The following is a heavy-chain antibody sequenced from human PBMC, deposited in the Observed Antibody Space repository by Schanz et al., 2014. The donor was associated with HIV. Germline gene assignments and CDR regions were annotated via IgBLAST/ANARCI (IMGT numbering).Heavy chain of an antibody. Sequence: QVQLQQWGAGLLKPSETLSLTCAVYGSFGGTWWNWIRQTPGKGLEYIGDINHNGDTRYNPSLKSRVTISLDSPKRQFSLMLKSVTAADTAVYYCARAKWPPRSRHFDFWGQGNLVTVSS. CDR3: ARAKWPPRSRHFDF. V-gene: IGHV4-34*01. CDR1: GSFGGTW. CDR2: INHNGDT. D-gene: IGHD6-13*01. J-gene: IGHJ4*02.